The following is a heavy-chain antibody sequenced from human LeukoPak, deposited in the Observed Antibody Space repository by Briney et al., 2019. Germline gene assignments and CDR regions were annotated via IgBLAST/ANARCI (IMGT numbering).Heavy chain of an antibody. D-gene: IGHD2-2*02. CDR3: ARGPYCSSTSCYTNWFDP. Sequence: PSQTLSLTCAVYGGSFSGYYWSWLRQPPGKGLEWIGEINHSGSTNYNPSLKSRVTIPVDTSKNQFSLKLSSVTAADTAVYYFARGPYCSSTSCYTNWFDPWGQGTLVTVSS. CDR1: GGSFSGYY. J-gene: IGHJ5*02. V-gene: IGHV4-34*01. CDR2: INHSGST.